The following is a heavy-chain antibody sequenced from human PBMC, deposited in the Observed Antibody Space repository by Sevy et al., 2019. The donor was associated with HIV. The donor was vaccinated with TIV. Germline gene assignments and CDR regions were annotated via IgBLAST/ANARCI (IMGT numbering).Heavy chain of an antibody. V-gene: IGHV4-31*03. Sequence: SETLSLTCTVSGGSISSGGYYWSWIRQHPGKGLEWIGYIYYSGSTYYNPSLKSRVTISVDTSKNQFSLKLSSVTVADTAVYYCARFVGVQLWLRGGFDYWGQGTLVTVSS. D-gene: IGHD5-18*01. CDR3: ARFVGVQLWLRGGFDY. CDR2: IYYSGST. CDR1: GGSISSGGYY. J-gene: IGHJ4*02.